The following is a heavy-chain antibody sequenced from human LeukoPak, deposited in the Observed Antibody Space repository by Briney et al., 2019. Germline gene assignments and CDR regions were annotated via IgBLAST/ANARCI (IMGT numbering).Heavy chain of an antibody. J-gene: IGHJ4*02. CDR2: INPSGGST. D-gene: IGHD5-24*01. CDR3: ARGGIEMATIDYFDY. CDR1: GYTFTSYY. V-gene: IGHV1-46*01. Sequence: ASVKVSCKASGYTFTSYYMHWVRQAPGQGLEWMGIINPSGGSTSYAQKFQGRVTMTRDTSTSTAYMELSSLRSEDTAVYCCARGGIEMATIDYFDYWGQGTLVTVSS.